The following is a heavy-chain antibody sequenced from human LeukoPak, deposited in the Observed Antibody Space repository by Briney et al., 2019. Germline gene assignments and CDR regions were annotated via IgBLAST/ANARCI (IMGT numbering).Heavy chain of an antibody. CDR1: GFTFNTHW. CDR2: IKQDGSEK. CDR3: VRESRPGGAMGLYHNLDY. V-gene: IGHV3-7*01. Sequence: GGSLRLSCAASGFTFNTHWMTWVRQAPGKGLEWVANIKQDGSEKYYGDSVEGRFTISRDNTKNLLFLEMNNLRGDDMAIYYCVRESRPGGAMGLYHNLDYWGQGTLVAVSS. J-gene: IGHJ4*02. D-gene: IGHD1-1*01.